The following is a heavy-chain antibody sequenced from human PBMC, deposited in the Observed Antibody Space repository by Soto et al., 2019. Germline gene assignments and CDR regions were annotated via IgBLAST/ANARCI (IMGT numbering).Heavy chain of an antibody. Sequence: EVQLVESGGNLVQPGGSLRPSCAASGFTFSDHHMDWVRQAPGKGLEWVGRTRNKANSYTTEYAASVKGRFTISRDDSKNSLYLQMNSLKTEDTAVYYCSRDLGSWGQGTLVTVSS. V-gene: IGHV3-72*01. CDR1: GFTFSDHH. CDR3: SRDLGS. CDR2: TRNKANSYTT. J-gene: IGHJ5*02.